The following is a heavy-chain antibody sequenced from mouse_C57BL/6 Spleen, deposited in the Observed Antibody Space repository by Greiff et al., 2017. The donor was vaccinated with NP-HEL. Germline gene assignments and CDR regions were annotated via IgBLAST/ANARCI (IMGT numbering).Heavy chain of an antibody. J-gene: IGHJ4*01. CDR3: ARASITTVVEGYAMDY. D-gene: IGHD1-1*01. Sequence: VQLKESGPGLVKPSQSLSLTCSVTGYSITSGYYWNWIRQFPGNKLEWMGYISYDGSNNYNPSLKNRISITRDTSKNQFFLKLNSVTTEDTATYYCARASITTVVEGYAMDYWGQGTSVTVSS. CDR1: GYSITSGYY. V-gene: IGHV3-6*01. CDR2: ISYDGSN.